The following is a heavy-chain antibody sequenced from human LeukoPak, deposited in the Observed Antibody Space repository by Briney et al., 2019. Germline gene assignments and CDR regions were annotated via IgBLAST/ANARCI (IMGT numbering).Heavy chain of an antibody. Sequence: PSETLSLTCAVYGVSLDGYYWSWIRQPPGKGLQWIGEINHSGSTTYNPSLKSRVTISVDTSKNQFSLKLSSVTAADTAVYYCARQGAELRYFDWLPRPIDYWGQGTLVTVSS. V-gene: IGHV4-34*01. CDR1: GVSLDGYY. J-gene: IGHJ4*02. D-gene: IGHD3-9*01. CDR3: ARQGAELRYFDWLPRPIDY. CDR2: INHSGST.